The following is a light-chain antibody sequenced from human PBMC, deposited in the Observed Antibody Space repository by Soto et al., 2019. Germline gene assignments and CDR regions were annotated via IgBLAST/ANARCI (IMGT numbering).Light chain of an antibody. CDR2: DAT. J-gene: IGLJ2*01. Sequence: QSALTQPASVSGSPGQSITISCTGTSSDVGNYNLVSWYQQHPGKAPKLMIYDATKRPSGVCNRFSASKSANTASLTISGLQAEDEADFYCCSSAGNTTVVFGGGTKLTVL. V-gene: IGLV2-23*01. CDR1: SSDVGNYNL. CDR3: CSSAGNTTVV.